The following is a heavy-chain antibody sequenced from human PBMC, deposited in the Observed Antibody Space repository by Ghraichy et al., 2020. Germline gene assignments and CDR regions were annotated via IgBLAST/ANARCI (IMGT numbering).Heavy chain of an antibody. Sequence: LSLTCAASGFTFNSYVMRWVRQAPGKGLEWVSSLTSSDSRTYYADSVKGRFTMSGDNSKNTLYLQMNSLRAEDTAVYYCAKAIGISKNGMDVWGQGTTVTVSS. CDR2: LTSSDSRT. J-gene: IGHJ6*02. D-gene: IGHD3-3*02. CDR1: GFTFNSYV. V-gene: IGHV3-23*01. CDR3: AKAIGISKNGMDV.